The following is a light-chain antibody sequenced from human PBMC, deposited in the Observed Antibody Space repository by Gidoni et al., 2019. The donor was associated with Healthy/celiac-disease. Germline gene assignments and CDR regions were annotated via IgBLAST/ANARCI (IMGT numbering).Light chain of an antibody. V-gene: IGLV3-1*01. CDR1: KLGEKY. CDR3: QAWDTSTAVV. Sequence: SYEVTQPPSVSVSPGQTASITCSGDKLGEKYACWYQQKPGQSPVLVIYQDTKRPSGIPERFSGSNSGNTATLTISGTQAMDEAYYYCQAWDTSTAVVFGGGTKLTVL. J-gene: IGLJ3*02. CDR2: QDT.